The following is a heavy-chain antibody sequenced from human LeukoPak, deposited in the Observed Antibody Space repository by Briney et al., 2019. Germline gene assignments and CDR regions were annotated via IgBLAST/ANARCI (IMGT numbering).Heavy chain of an antibody. Sequence: SETLSLTCAVYGGSFSGYYWSWIRQPPGKGLEWIGSIYYSGSTYYNPSLKSRVTISVDTSKNQFSLKLSSVTAADTAVYYCATKKYGYSSGWYPFDYWGQGTLVTVSS. CDR2: IYYSGST. J-gene: IGHJ4*02. CDR3: ATKKYGYSSGWYPFDY. CDR1: GGSFSGYY. V-gene: IGHV4-34*01. D-gene: IGHD6-19*01.